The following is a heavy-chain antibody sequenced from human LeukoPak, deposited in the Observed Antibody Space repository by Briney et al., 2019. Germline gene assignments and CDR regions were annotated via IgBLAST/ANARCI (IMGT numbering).Heavy chain of an antibody. Sequence: PGGSLRLSCAASGFTFTSLGMHWVRQAPGKGLEWVAVISYDSSHKYYADSVKGRFTISRDNSKNTLYLQMNSLRAEDTAVYYCARDRGVSYFDYWGQGTQVTVSS. CDR1: GFTFTSLG. D-gene: IGHD3-10*01. CDR3: ARDRGVSYFDY. V-gene: IGHV3-30*03. J-gene: IGHJ4*02. CDR2: ISYDSSHK.